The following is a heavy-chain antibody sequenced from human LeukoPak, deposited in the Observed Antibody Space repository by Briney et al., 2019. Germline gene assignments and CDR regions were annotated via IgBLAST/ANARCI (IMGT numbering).Heavy chain of an antibody. CDR1: GFTFSSYG. D-gene: IGHD3-22*01. CDR2: IWYDGSNK. V-gene: IGHV3-33*01. Sequence: PGGSLRLSCAASGFTFSSYGMHWVRQAPGKGLEWVAVIWYDGSNKYYADSVKGRFTISRDNSKNTLYLQMNSLRAEDTAVYYCARDGPFQEYYYDSSGLLDYWGQGTLVTVSS. J-gene: IGHJ4*02. CDR3: ARDGPFQEYYYDSSGLLDY.